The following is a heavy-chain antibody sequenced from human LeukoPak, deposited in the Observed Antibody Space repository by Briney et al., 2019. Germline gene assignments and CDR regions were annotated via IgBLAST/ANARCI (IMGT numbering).Heavy chain of an antibody. CDR3: AKDWNPSPNWFGP. J-gene: IGHJ5*02. D-gene: IGHD1-1*01. CDR2: VSNSGVST. CDR1: GFIFSTYA. Sequence: GGSLRLSCADSGFIFSTYAMKWVRQAPGKGLEWISGVSNSGVSTNYAASVKGRFTISRDNSKNMLYLQMNGLRAEDTAVYYCAKDWNPSPNWFGPWGQGTLVIVSS. V-gene: IGHV3-23*01.